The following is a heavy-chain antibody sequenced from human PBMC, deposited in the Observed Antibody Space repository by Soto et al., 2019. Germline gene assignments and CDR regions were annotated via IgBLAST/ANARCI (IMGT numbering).Heavy chain of an antibody. CDR2: ISYDGSNK. CDR3: ARDRNCCSSWYGFGY. D-gene: IGHD6-13*01. J-gene: IGHJ4*02. Sequence: QVQLVESGGGVVQPGRSLRLSCAASGFTFSSYAMHWVRQAPGKGLEWVAVISYDGSNKYYADSVKGRFTISRDNSKNTLYLQMNSLRAEDTAVYYCARDRNCCSSWYGFGYWGQGTLVTVSS. V-gene: IGHV3-30-3*01. CDR1: GFTFSSYA.